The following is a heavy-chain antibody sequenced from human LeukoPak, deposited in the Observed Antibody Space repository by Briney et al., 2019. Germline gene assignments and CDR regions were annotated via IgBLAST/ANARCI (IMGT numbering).Heavy chain of an antibody. V-gene: IGHV4-31*03. D-gene: IGHD3-22*01. Sequence: SETLSLTCTVSGGSISSGGYYWSWIRQHPGKGLEWIGYIYYSGSTYYNPSLKSRVTISVDTSKNQFSLKLSSVTAADTAVYYCARDSGSRDDYWGQGTLVTVSS. J-gene: IGHJ4*02. CDR3: ARDSGSRDDY. CDR1: GGSISSGGYY. CDR2: IYYSGST.